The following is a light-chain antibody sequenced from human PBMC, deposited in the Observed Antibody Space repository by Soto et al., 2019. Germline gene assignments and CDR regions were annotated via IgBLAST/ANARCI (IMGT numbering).Light chain of an antibody. V-gene: IGLV2-14*02. CDR2: EVS. CDR3: SSYTSSSTPVV. CDR1: SPDAGSYNL. J-gene: IGLJ2*01. Sequence: QSALTQPASVSGSPGQSITISRPGTSPDAGSYNLVSWYQQHPGKAPKLMIYEVSNRPSGVSNRFSGSKSGNTASLTISGLQAEDEADYYCSSYTSSSTPVVFGGGTKVTVL.